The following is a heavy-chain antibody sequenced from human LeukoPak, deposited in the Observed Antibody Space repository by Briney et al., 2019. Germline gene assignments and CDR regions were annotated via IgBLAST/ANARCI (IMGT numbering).Heavy chain of an antibody. D-gene: IGHD3-22*01. J-gene: IGHJ4*02. V-gene: IGHV3-21*01. CDR2: ISSSSSYI. Sequence: GGSLRLSCAASGFTFSSYSMNWVRQAPGKGLEWASSISSSSSYIYYADSVKGRFTISRDNAKNSLYLQMNSLRAEDTAVYYCARLDSSGPFDYWGQGTLVTVSS. CDR1: GFTFSSYS. CDR3: ARLDSSGPFDY.